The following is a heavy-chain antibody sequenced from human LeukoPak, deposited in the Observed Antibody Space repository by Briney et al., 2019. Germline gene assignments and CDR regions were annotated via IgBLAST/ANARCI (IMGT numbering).Heavy chain of an antibody. V-gene: IGHV3-21*01. CDR2: INSDSSLM. Sequence: GGSLRLSCAASGFTLSSYSMNWVHLAPGKGLEWVSSINSDSSLMYYAESVKGRFTISRDNARNSLYLQMNSLRAEDTAVYYCIRDLFDDYSLDYWGQGALVTVSS. CDR1: GFTLSSYS. D-gene: IGHD3-16*01. J-gene: IGHJ4*02. CDR3: IRDLFDDYSLDY.